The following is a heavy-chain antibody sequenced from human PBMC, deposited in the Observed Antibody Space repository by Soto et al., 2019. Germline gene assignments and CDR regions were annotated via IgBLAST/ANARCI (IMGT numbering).Heavy chain of an antibody. Sequence: GGSLRLSCAASGFTFSSDAMSWVRQAPGKGLEWVSAISGSGGSTYYADSVKGRFTISRDNSKNTLYLQMNSLRTEDTAVYYCAKSLRGVRGVIITSGDYYGMDVWGQGTTVTVSS. J-gene: IGHJ6*02. CDR3: AKSLRGVRGVIITSGDYYGMDV. CDR2: ISGSGGST. D-gene: IGHD3-10*01. V-gene: IGHV3-23*01. CDR1: GFTFSSDA.